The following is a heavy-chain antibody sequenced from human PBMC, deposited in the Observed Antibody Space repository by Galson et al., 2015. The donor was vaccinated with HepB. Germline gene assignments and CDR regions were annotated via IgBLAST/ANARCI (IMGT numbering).Heavy chain of an antibody. J-gene: IGHJ4*02. CDR2: ITFDGNNE. V-gene: IGHV3-30-3*02. Sequence: SLRLSCAASGFTFSAYAMSWVRQAPGKGLQCVAIITFDGNNEYYADSVKGRFTISRDNSKNTVYLQMNSLRAEDTAVYYCAKSAAAGTTPLFDYWGQGTLVTVSS. CDR1: GFTFSAYA. CDR3: AKSAAAGTTPLFDY. D-gene: IGHD6-13*01.